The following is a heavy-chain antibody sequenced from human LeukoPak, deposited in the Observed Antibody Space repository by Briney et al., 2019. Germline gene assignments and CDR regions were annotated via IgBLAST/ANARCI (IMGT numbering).Heavy chain of an antibody. CDR2: ISSNGGST. CDR3: ARAPTVTNLYYFDY. D-gene: IGHD4-17*01. Sequence: GGSLRLSCAASGFTVSSNYMSWVRQAPGKGLEYVSAISSNGGSTYYANSVKGRFIISRDNSKNTLFLQMGSLRAEDMAVYYCARAPTVTNLYYFDYWGQGTLVTVSS. CDR1: GFTVSSNY. V-gene: IGHV3-64*01. J-gene: IGHJ4*02.